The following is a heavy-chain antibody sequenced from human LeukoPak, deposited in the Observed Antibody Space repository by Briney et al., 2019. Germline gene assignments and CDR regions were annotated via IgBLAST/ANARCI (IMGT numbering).Heavy chain of an antibody. J-gene: IGHJ4*02. D-gene: IGHD3-9*01. CDR2: IIPIFGTA. Sequence: SVKVSCKASGGTFSSYAISWVRQAPGQGLEWMGGIIPIFGTANYAQKFQGRVTITADESTSTAYMELSSLRSDDTAVYYCARGSFPSDDILTGPFDNWGQGTLVTVSS. CDR3: ARGSFPSDDILTGPFDN. CDR1: GGTFSSYA. V-gene: IGHV1-69*13.